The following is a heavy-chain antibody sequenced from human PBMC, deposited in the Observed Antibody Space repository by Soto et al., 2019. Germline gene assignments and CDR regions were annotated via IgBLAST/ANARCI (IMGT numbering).Heavy chain of an antibody. V-gene: IGHV3-72*01. D-gene: IGHD5-12*01. J-gene: IGHJ6*03. CDR1: GFTFSDHY. CDR2: TRNKANSYTT. CDR3: AREAIVATPYYYYYYMDV. Sequence: GGSLRLSCAASGFTFSDHYMDWVRQAPGKGLEWVGRTRNKANSYTTEYAASVKGRFTISRDDSKNSLYLQMNSLKTEDTAVYYRAREAIVATPYYYYYYMDVWGKGTTVTVSS.